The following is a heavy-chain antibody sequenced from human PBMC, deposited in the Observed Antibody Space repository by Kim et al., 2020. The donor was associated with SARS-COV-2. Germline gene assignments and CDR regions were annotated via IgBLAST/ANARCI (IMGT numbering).Heavy chain of an antibody. J-gene: IGHJ6*03. Sequence: GGSLRLSCAASRFTFSDYYMSWIRQAPGKGLEWVSYISGGSSAKYYADSVKGRFTISRDNAKNSLYLQMNSLRAEDTAVDYCARGGYYYMDVWGKGTTVTVSS. CDR2: ISGGSSAK. CDR1: RFTFSDYY. CDR3: ARGGYYYMDV. V-gene: IGHV3-11*01.